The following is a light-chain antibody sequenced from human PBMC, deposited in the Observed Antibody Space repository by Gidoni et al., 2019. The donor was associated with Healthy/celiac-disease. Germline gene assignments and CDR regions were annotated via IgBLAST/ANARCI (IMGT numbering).Light chain of an antibody. CDR3: QQYGSSPD. CDR2: GAS. Sequence: IVLTQSPGTLSLSPGERATLSCRASQSVSSSYLAWYQQKPGQAPRLLIYGASSRATGIPDRFSGSGSGTDFTLTISRLEPEDFAVYYCQQYGSSPDFGGGTKVEIK. J-gene: IGKJ4*01. V-gene: IGKV3-20*01. CDR1: QSVSSSY.